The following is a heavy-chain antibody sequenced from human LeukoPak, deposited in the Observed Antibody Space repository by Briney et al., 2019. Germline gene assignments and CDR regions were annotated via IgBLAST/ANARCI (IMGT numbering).Heavy chain of an antibody. CDR2: IIPILGIA. D-gene: IGHD2-2*02. CDR1: GGTFSSYA. J-gene: IGHJ4*02. Sequence: ASVKVSCKASGGTFSSYAISWVRQAPGQGLEWMGRIIPILGIANYAQKFQGRVTITADKSTSTAYMELRSLRSDDTAVYYCARNIVVPAAIPDYWGQGTLVTVSS. CDR3: ARNIVVPAAIPDY. V-gene: IGHV1-69*04.